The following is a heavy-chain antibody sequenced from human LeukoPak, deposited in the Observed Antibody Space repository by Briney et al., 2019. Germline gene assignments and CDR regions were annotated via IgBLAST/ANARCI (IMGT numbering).Heavy chain of an antibody. CDR3: ASGGTYVLDY. CDR2: ISSSSDYI. CDR1: GFTFSSYN. J-gene: IGHJ4*02. D-gene: IGHD3-16*01. V-gene: IGHV3-21*01. Sequence: GGSLRLSCAASGFTFSSYNMSWVRQAPGKGLEWVSFISSSSDYIYYADSLKGRFTISRDNAENSVYLQMNSLRADDTAVYYCASGGTYVLDYWGQGTLVTVSA.